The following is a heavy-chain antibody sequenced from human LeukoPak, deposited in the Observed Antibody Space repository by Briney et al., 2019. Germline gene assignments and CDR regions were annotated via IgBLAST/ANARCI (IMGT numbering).Heavy chain of an antibody. J-gene: IGHJ3*02. Sequence: ASVKVSCKASGYTFTGYYMHWVRQAPGQGLEWMGIINPSGGSTSYAQKFQGRVTMTRDTSTSTVYMELSSLRSEDTAVYYCARRGTTVVTGDAFDIWGQGTMVTVSS. V-gene: IGHV1-46*01. CDR3: ARRGTTVVTGDAFDI. CDR2: INPSGGST. CDR1: GYTFTGYY. D-gene: IGHD4-23*01.